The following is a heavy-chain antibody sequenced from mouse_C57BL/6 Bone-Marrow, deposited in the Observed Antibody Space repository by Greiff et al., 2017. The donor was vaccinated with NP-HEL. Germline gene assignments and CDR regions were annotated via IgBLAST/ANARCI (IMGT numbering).Heavy chain of an antibody. CDR1: GYTFTSYW. J-gene: IGHJ2*01. CDR2: IYPGSGST. D-gene: IGHD2-3*01. CDR3: ARMGRWLLRDFDY. Sequence: QVQLQQPGAELVKPGASVKMSCKASGYTFTSYWITWVKQRPGQGLEWIGDIYPGSGSTNYNEKFKSKATLTVDTSSSTAYMQLSSLTSEDSAVYDCARMGRWLLRDFDYWGQGTTLTVSS. V-gene: IGHV1-55*01.